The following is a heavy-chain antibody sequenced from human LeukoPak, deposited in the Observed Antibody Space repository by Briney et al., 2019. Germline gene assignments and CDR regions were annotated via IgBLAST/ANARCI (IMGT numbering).Heavy chain of an antibody. CDR2: ISYDGSNK. J-gene: IGHJ4*02. V-gene: IGHV3-30*04. Sequence: PGRSLRLSCAASGFTFSSYAMHWVRQAPGKGLEWVAVISYDGSNKYYADSVKGRFTISRDNSKNTLYLQMNSLRAEDTAVYYCARPHGSSSWPYYFDYWGQGTLVTISS. D-gene: IGHD6-13*01. CDR3: ARPHGSSSWPYYFDY. CDR1: GFTFSSYA.